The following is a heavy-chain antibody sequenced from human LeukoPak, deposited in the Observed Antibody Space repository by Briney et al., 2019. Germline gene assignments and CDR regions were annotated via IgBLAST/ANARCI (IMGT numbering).Heavy chain of an antibody. Sequence: GGSLRLSCSASGFTFSNYWMSWVRQAPGKGLEWVANIKYDGSEKYYVDSVKGRFTISRDNAKNSVYLQMNSLRAEDTAVYYCARVSPTTTEAFDIWGQGTMVTVSS. V-gene: IGHV3-7*01. J-gene: IGHJ3*02. CDR2: IKYDGSEK. CDR1: GFTFSNYW. D-gene: IGHD1-1*01. CDR3: ARVSPTTTEAFDI.